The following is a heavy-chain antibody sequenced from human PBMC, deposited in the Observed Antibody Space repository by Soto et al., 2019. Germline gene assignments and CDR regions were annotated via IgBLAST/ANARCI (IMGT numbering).Heavy chain of an antibody. J-gene: IGHJ4*02. V-gene: IGHV3-30*18. Sequence: GGSLRLSCAASGFTFSSYGMHWVRQAPGKGLEWVAVISYDGSNKYYADSVKGRFTISRDNSKNTLYLQMNSLRAEDTAVYYCAKDNYDILTGSSFDYWGQGTLVTVSS. CDR3: AKDNYDILTGSSFDY. CDR2: ISYDGSNK. CDR1: GFTFSSYG. D-gene: IGHD3-9*01.